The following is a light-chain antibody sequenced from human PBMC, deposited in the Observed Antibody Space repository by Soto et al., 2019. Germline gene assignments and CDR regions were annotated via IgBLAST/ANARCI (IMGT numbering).Light chain of an antibody. V-gene: IGKV1-27*01. CDR1: QGISNY. CDR2: AAS. Sequence: DIQMTQSPSSLSASVGDRVTVTCRASQGISNYLAWYQQKPGKVPELLIYAASTLQSGVPSRFSGSGSGTAFTLTIGGLQPEDVATYYCQKYNSAPLTFGVGTKVEIK. J-gene: IGKJ4*01. CDR3: QKYNSAPLT.